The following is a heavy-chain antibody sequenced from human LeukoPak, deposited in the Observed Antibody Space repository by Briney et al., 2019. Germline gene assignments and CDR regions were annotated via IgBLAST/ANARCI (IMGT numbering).Heavy chain of an antibody. J-gene: IGHJ4*02. CDR3: ANGFYDSSGYYYEYFNH. Sequence: GGSLRLSCAASGFTFSSYTMFWVRQAPRKGLEWVSAMSGYGDSTYSADSVKGRFTVSRDNSKDTLYLQMHSLRAEDTAVYYCANGFYDSSGYYYEYFNHWGQGTLVTVSS. D-gene: IGHD3-22*01. CDR1: GFTFSSYT. V-gene: IGHV3-23*01. CDR2: MSGYGDST.